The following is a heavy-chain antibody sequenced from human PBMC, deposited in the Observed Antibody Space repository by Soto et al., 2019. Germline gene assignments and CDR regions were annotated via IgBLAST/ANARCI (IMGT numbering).Heavy chain of an antibody. Sequence: QVHLVQSGAEVKKPGASVKVSCQASGYAFTTYGITWVRQAPGQGLEWVGWISAHNGNTTYAQKLQGRVTVTRDTSTRTAYMALRSLRSDDTAVYYCARVRYGDYWGQGALVTVSS. CDR2: ISAHNGNT. V-gene: IGHV1-18*01. CDR1: GYAFTTYG. D-gene: IGHD1-1*01. J-gene: IGHJ4*02. CDR3: ARVRYGDY.